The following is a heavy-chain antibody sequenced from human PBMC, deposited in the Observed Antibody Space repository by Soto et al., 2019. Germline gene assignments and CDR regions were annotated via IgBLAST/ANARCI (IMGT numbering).Heavy chain of an antibody. Sequence: PGGSLRLSCAASGFTFSYYAMNWVRQAPGRGLEWVSSISSSTTYISYADSVRGRFTISRDNAKNSLYLQMNSLRAEDTAVYYCARDTVGVDSTLYFDSWGQGTLVTVFS. D-gene: IGHD2-21*01. V-gene: IGHV3-21*01. J-gene: IGHJ4*02. CDR3: ARDTVGVDSTLYFDS. CDR1: GFTFSYYA. CDR2: ISSSTTYI.